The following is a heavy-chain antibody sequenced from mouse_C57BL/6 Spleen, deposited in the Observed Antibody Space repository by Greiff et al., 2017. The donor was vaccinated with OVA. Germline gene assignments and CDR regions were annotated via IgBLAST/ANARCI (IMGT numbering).Heavy chain of an antibody. CDR2: IYPGDGDT. CDR1: GYAFSSSW. Sequence: QVQLQQSGPELVKPGASVKISCKASGYAFSSSWMNWVKQRPGKGLKWIGRIYPGDGDTNYNGKFKGKATLTADTSSSTAYMQHSSLTSKNSAVDICARETAQVPYSMDYWGQGTSVTVSS. D-gene: IGHD3-2*01. CDR3: ARETAQVPYSMDY. J-gene: IGHJ4*01. V-gene: IGHV1-82*01.